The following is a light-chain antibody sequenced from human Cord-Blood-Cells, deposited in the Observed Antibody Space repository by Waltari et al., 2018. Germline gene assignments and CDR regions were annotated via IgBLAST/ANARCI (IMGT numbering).Light chain of an antibody. CDR1: KLGDKY. V-gene: IGLV3-1*01. J-gene: IGLJ2*01. CDR2: QDS. CDR3: QAWDSSVV. Sequence: YELTQPPSVSVSPGQTASITCSGDKLGDKYACWYQQMPGQSPVLVIYQDSKRPSGIPERFSGSNSGNTATLTISGTQAMDEADYYCQAWDSSVVFGGGTKLTVL.